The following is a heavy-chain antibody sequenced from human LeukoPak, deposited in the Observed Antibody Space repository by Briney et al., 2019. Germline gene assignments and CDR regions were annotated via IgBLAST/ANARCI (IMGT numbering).Heavy chain of an antibody. CDR2: IRYDGSNK. J-gene: IGHJ6*03. CDR3: ARDQLRDGYSYYYYYYMDV. V-gene: IGHV3-30*02. D-gene: IGHD5-24*01. Sequence: GGSLRLSCAASGFTFSSYGMHWVRQAPGKGLEWVAFIRYDGSNKYYADSVKGRFTISRDNSKNTLYLQMNSLRAEDTAVYYCARDQLRDGYSYYYYYYMDVWGKGTTVTVSS. CDR1: GFTFSSYG.